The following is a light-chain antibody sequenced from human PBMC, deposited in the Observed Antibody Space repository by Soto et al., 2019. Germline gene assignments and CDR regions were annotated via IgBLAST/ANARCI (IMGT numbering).Light chain of an antibody. J-gene: IGKJ3*01. CDR2: AAS. CDR3: QQYGDSPAT. V-gene: IGKV3-20*01. CDR1: QSVTVNS. Sequence: ILLRQSPSTLSLSPGEGVTLSCRASQSVTVNSLAWYQQKPGQAPRLLIYAASTRAAAVPDRFSGSGSVTDFTLTFSRLEPEDFAVYYCQQYGDSPATFGPGTKVD.